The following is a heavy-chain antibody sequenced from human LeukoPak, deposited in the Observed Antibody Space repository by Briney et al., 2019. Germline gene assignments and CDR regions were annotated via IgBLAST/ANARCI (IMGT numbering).Heavy chain of an antibody. CDR2: IGGGRNSI. Sequence: GGSLRLSCAASGFTFSSYEMNWVRQAPGRGLEWISYIGGGRNSIYYADSVRGRFTISRDNAKNSLYLQMNSLRAEDTAVYYCGKNPPPLPKHHNYGMDVWGQGTTVTVSS. J-gene: IGHJ6*02. V-gene: IGHV3-48*03. CDR3: GKNPPPLPKHHNYGMDV. D-gene: IGHD2/OR15-2a*01. CDR1: GFTFSSYE.